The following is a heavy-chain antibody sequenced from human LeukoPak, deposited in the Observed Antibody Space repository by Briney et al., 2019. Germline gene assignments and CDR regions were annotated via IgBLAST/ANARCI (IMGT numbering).Heavy chain of an antibody. CDR3: VRGRGSNVYASAFDV. Sequence: GGSLRLSCAASGFTFSTYGMHWVRQAPGKGLEWVTVIWHDGSHKDYADSVKGRFTISRDNSKNTLYLQMNDLRAEDTAVYFCVRGRGSNVYASAFDVWGQGTMVTVSS. V-gene: IGHV3-33*01. J-gene: IGHJ3*01. CDR1: GFTFSTYG. D-gene: IGHD3-22*01. CDR2: IWHDGSHK.